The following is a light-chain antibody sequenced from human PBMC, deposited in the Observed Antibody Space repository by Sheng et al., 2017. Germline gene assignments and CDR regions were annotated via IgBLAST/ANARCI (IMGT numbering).Light chain of an antibody. CDR2: SNN. CDR1: GSNIGNNA. Sequence: QSVLTQPPAASGAPGQRVTISCSGSGSNIGNNAVNWYQQLPGTAPKLLIYSNNQRPSGVPDRFSGSKSGTSASLAISGPQSEDEADYYCAAWDHSLNGVVFGGGTKLTVL. V-gene: IGLV1-44*01. CDR3: AAWDHSLNGVV. J-gene: IGLJ2*01.